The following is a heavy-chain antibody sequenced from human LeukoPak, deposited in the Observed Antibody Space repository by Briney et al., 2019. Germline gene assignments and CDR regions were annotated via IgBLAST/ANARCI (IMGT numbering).Heavy chain of an antibody. CDR1: GFDFNVQT. V-gene: IGHV3-7*01. Sequence: GGSLRLSCAASGFDFNVQTMSWVRQAPGKGLAWVTRMKEDGSEIYYVDSVKGRFTISRDNPKNSLYLQINSLRAEDTAVYYCVRGGATGGRFENWGQGILVTVSS. D-gene: IGHD1-26*01. J-gene: IGHJ4*02. CDR3: VRGGATGGRFEN. CDR2: MKEDGSEI.